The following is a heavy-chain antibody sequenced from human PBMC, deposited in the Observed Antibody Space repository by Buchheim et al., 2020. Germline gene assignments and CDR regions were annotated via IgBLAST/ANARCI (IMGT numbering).Heavy chain of an antibody. Sequence: VQLVESGGGVVQPGRSLRLSCAASGFTFSSYGMHWVRQAPGKGLEWVAVISYDGSNKYYADSVKGRFTISRDNSKNTLYLQMNSLRAEDTAVYYCAAYCGGDCYKSYFDYWGQGTL. J-gene: IGHJ4*02. D-gene: IGHD2-21*02. CDR3: AAYCGGDCYKSYFDY. CDR1: GFTFSSYG. V-gene: IGHV3-30*03. CDR2: ISYDGSNK.